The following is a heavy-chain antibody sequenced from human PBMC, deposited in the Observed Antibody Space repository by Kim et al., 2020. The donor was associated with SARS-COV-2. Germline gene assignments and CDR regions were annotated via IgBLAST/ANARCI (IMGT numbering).Heavy chain of an antibody. D-gene: IGHD6-6*01. CDR1: GFTFSSYG. J-gene: IGHJ4*02. CDR3: ARRIAALSFVAGFDY. Sequence: GGSLRLSCAASGFTFSSYGMHWVRQAPGKGLEWVAVIWYDGSNKYYADSVKGRFTISRDNSKNTLYLQMNSLRAEDTAVYYCARRIAALSFVAGFDYWGQGTLVTVSS. CDR2: IWYDGSNK. V-gene: IGHV3-33*01.